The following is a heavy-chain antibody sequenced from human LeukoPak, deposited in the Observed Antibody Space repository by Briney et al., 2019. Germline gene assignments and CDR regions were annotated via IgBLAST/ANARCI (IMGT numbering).Heavy chain of an antibody. CDR2: LFHSGST. J-gene: IGHJ4*02. V-gene: IGHV4-38-2*01. D-gene: IGHD4-23*01. CDR3: ASRRGYGGNSPHPSYAR. Sequence: PSETLSLTRGVSGYSISSGYYWGGIRQPPGKGLEWIGSLFHSGSTDYNPSLKSRVTRSVDTSTNQFSLKLSSVTAADTAVYYCASRRGYGGNSPHPSYARWGQGTLVTVSA. CDR1: GYSISSGYY.